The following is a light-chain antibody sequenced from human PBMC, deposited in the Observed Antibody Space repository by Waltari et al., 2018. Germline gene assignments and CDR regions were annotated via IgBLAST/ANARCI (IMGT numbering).Light chain of an antibody. CDR3: QQYNNYPPT. J-gene: IGKJ4*01. Sequence: DLQMTQSPSSLSASVGDRITITCRASQGINNYLAWFQQKPGKAPNSLIYDASSLQSGVSSNFSCSGSGTDFTLTISSLQPEDIATYYCQQYNNYPPTFGGGTKVEIK. V-gene: IGKV1-16*02. CDR1: QGINNY. CDR2: DAS.